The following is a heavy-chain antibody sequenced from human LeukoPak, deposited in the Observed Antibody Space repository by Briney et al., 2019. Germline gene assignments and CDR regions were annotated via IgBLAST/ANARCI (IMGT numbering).Heavy chain of an antibody. CDR3: ATYNLYGAAHNDAFDI. D-gene: IGHD4-17*01. J-gene: IGHJ3*02. CDR1: GYTLTELS. V-gene: IGHV1-24*01. Sequence: ASVKVSCTVSGYTLTELSMHWVRQAPGKGLEWMGGFDPEDGETIYAQKFQGRVTMTEDTSTDTAYMELSSLRSEDTAVYYCATYNLYGAAHNDAFDIWGQGTMVTVSS. CDR2: FDPEDGET.